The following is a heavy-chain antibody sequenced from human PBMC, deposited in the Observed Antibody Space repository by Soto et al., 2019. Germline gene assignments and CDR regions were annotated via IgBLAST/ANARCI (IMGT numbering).Heavy chain of an antibody. CDR3: ARNRYDSSGYYAYYYGMDV. Sequence: QVQLVQSGAEVKKTGASVKVSCKASGYTFTSYGISWVRQAPGQGLEWMGWISAYNGNTNYAQMVQGRVTMTTDTSTSTAYMELRSLRLDDRAVYYCARNRYDSSGYYAYYYGMDVWGQGTTVTVSS. J-gene: IGHJ6*02. D-gene: IGHD3-22*01. CDR1: GYTFTSYG. V-gene: IGHV1-18*04. CDR2: ISAYNGNT.